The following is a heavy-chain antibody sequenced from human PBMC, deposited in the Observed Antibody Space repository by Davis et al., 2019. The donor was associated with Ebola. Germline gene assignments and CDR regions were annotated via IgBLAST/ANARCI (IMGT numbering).Heavy chain of an antibody. CDR3: ARDDLYYYYGMDV. CDR2: ISSNGGST. J-gene: IGHJ6*02. Sequence: GESLKISCAASGFTFSSYAMHWVRQAPGKGLEYVSAISSNGGSTYYANSVKGRFTISRDNAKNSVYLQMNSLRAEDTAVYYCARDDLYYYYGMDVWGQGTTVTVSS. CDR1: GFTFSSYA. V-gene: IGHV3-64*01.